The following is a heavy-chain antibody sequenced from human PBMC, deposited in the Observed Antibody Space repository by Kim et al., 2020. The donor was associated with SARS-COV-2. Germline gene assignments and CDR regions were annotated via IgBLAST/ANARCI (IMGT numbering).Heavy chain of an antibody. V-gene: IGHV4-34*01. Sequence: SNPTLKGRVPISVDTSKNQFSLKLSSVTAADTAVYYCARGLRYSSSWFDPWGQGTLVTVSS. CDR3: ARGLRYSSSWFDP. J-gene: IGHJ5*02. D-gene: IGHD6-6*01.